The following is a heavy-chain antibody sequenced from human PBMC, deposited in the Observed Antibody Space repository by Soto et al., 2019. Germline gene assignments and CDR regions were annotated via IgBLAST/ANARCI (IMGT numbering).Heavy chain of an antibody. D-gene: IGHD3-22*01. CDR3: ARDRAYYYDSSGYRGFDY. V-gene: IGHV6-1*01. Sequence: PSQTLSLTCAISGDSVTSSSAAWNWIRQSPSRGLEWLGRTYYRSKWYNDYAVSVKSRITINPDTSKNQFSLQLNSVTPEDTAVYYCARDRAYYYDSSGYRGFDYWGQGTLVTVSS. CDR2: TYYRSKWYN. CDR1: GDSVTSSSAA. J-gene: IGHJ4*02.